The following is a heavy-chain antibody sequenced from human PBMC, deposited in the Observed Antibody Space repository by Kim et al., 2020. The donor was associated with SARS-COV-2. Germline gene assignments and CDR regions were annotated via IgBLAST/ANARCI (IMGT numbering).Heavy chain of an antibody. D-gene: IGHD2-15*01. CDR1: GDSVSSNSAA. CDR2: TYYRSKWYN. CDR3: ARGVVPEVAEEPWFDP. V-gene: IGHV6-1*01. J-gene: IGHJ5*02. Sequence: SQTLSLTCAISGDSVSSNSAAWNWIRQSPSRGLEWLGRTYYRSKWYNDYAVSVKSRITINPDTSKNQFSLQLNSVTPEDTAVYYCARGVVPEVAEEPWFDPWGQGTLVTVSS.